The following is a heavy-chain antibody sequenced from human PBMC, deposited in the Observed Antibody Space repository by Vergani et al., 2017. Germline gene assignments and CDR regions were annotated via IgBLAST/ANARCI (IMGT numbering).Heavy chain of an antibody. CDR3: ARVSRSSSWYWVDY. CDR2: IIPILGIA. CDR1: GGTFSSYT. D-gene: IGHD6-13*01. V-gene: IGHV1-69*02. J-gene: IGHJ4*02. Sequence: QVQLVQSGADVKKPGSSVKVPCKASGGTFSSYTISWVRQAPGQGLEWMGRIIPILGIANYAQKFQGRVTITADKSTRTAYMELSSLRSEDTAVYYCARVSRSSSWYWVDYWGQGTLVTVSS.